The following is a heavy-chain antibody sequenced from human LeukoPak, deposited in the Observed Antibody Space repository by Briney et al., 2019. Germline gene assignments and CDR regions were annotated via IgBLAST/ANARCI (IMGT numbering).Heavy chain of an antibody. CDR3: ARHEVTAAAGTEFDS. CDR2: IYPGDSDT. CDR1: GYSFTSYW. Sequence: GESLKISCKGSGYSFTSYWIGWVRQMPGKGLEWMGIIYPGDSDTGYSPSFQGQVTISADKSTSTAYLHWSTLKASDTAIYYCARHEVTAAAGTEFDSWGQGTLVTVSS. D-gene: IGHD6-13*01. V-gene: IGHV5-51*01. J-gene: IGHJ4*02.